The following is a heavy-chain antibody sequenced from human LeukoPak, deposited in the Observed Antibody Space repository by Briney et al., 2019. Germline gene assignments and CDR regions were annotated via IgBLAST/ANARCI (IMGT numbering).Heavy chain of an antibody. CDR3: TRHAGDYQPTSYYYYGMDV. D-gene: IGHD4-17*01. Sequence: EGSLKLSCAASGFTFSGSAMHWVRQASGKGLEWVGRIRSKANSYATAYAASVKGRFTISRDDSKNTAYLQMNSLKTEDTAVYYCTRHAGDYQPTSYYYYGMDVWGQGTTVTVSS. CDR1: GFTFSGSA. J-gene: IGHJ6*02. CDR2: IRSKANSYAT. V-gene: IGHV3-73*01.